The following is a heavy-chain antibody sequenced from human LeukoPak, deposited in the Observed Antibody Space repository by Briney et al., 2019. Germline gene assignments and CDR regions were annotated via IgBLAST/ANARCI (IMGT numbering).Heavy chain of an antibody. D-gene: IGHD3-10*01. CDR3: ARDAGSYYIDY. V-gene: IGHV1-18*01. CDR2: ISSYNGNT. Sequence: ASVTLSCNASGYTFTTYGISWVRQAPAQGLERVGWISSYNGNTNYAQKLQGRGTMTTDTSTSTDYMELRSLRSDDTAMYYCARDAGSYYIDYWGQGTVVTVSS. J-gene: IGHJ4*02. CDR1: GYTFTTYG.